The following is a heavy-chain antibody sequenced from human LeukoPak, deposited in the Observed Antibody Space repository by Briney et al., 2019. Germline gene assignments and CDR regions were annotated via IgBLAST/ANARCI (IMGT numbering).Heavy chain of an antibody. V-gene: IGHV4-34*01. J-gene: IGHJ4*02. CDR2: INHSGST. D-gene: IGHD6-13*01. CDR1: GGSFSGYY. CDR3: ARRQLVRSGVDY. Sequence: ASETPSLTCAVYGGSFSGYYWSWIRQPPGKGLEWIGEINHSGSTNYNPSLKSRVTISVDTSKNQFSLKLSSVTAADTAVYYCARRQLVRSGVDYWGQGTLVTVSS.